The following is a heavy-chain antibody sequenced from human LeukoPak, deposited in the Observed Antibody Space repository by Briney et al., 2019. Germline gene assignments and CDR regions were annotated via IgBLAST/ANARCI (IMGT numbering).Heavy chain of an antibody. CDR3: ARDPRGYSYGYYFDY. Sequence: GASLKVSCKASGCTFSSYAISWVRQAPGQGLEWMGGIIPIFGTANYAQKFQGRVTITRDTSASTAYMELSSLRSEDTAVYYCARDPRGYSYGYYFDYWGQGTLVTVSS. CDR1: GCTFSSYA. D-gene: IGHD5-18*01. CDR2: IIPIFGTA. J-gene: IGHJ4*02. V-gene: IGHV1-69*05.